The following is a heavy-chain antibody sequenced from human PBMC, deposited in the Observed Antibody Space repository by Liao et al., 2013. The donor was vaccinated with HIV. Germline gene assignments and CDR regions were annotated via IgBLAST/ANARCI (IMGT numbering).Heavy chain of an antibody. CDR2: IYYSGST. Sequence: QVQLQQWGAGLLKPSETLSLTCAVSGGSISSYYWSWIRQPPGKGLEWIGYIYYSGSTNYNPSLKSRVTISVDTSKNQFSLKLSSVTAADTAVYYCARVYRDLTDDAFDIWGQGTMVTVSS. CDR1: GGSISSYY. CDR3: ARVYRDLTDDAFDI. V-gene: IGHV4-59*01. D-gene: IGHD1-14*01. J-gene: IGHJ3*02.